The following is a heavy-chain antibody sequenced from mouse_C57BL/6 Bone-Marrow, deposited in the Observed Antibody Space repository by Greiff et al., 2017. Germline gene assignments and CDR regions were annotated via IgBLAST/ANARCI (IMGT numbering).Heavy chain of an antibody. CDR2: IYPGDGDT. Sequence: VKLMESGPELVKPGASVKISCKASGYAFSSSWMNWVKQRPGKGLEWIGRIYPGDGDTNYNGKFKGKATLTADKSSSTAYMQLSSLTSEDSAVYFCARSRAMDYWGQGTSVTVSS. CDR1: GYAFSSSW. V-gene: IGHV1-82*01. CDR3: ARSRAMDY. J-gene: IGHJ4*01.